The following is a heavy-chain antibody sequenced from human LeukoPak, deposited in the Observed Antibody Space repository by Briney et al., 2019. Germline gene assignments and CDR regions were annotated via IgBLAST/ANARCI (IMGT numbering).Heavy chain of an antibody. V-gene: IGHV4-59*01. CDR1: GGSISSYY. Sequence: SETLSLTCTVSGGSISSYYWSWIRQPPGKGLEWIGYIYYSGSTNYNPSLKSRVTISVDTSKNQFSLKLSSVTAADTAVYYCARGYSGYGEGYFDLWGRGTLVTVSS. D-gene: IGHD5-12*01. CDR2: IYYSGST. CDR3: ARGYSGYGEGYFDL. J-gene: IGHJ2*01.